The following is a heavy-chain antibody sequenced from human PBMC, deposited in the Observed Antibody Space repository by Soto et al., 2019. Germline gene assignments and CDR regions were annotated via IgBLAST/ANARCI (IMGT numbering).Heavy chain of an antibody. V-gene: IGHV1-3*01. Sequence: ASVKVSCKASGYTFTSYAMDWVRQAPGQRLGWMGWINAGNGNTKYSQKFQGRVTITRDTSASTAYMELSSLRSEDTAVYYCAREGYCSSTSCYEGLNWFDPWGQGTLVTVSS. CDR1: GYTFTSYA. D-gene: IGHD2-2*01. CDR3: AREGYCSSTSCYEGLNWFDP. J-gene: IGHJ5*02. CDR2: INAGNGNT.